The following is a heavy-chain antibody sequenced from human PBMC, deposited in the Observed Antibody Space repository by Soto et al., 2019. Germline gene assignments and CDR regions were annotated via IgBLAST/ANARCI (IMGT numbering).Heavy chain of an antibody. J-gene: IGHJ6*03. CDR1: GYIFSSSG. CDR2: SNVGYGNT. V-gene: IGHV1-3*01. CDR3: GRVGDDFGDYGVEFHHYMDV. Sequence: QVQLVQSGAELKKPGASVKISCKASGYIFSSSGMYWVRQAPGQRLEWMGWSNVGYGNTKYSRKLVGRVTITRDTSAITVYMGASSLRSEDTAVYYWGRVGDDFGDYGVEFHHYMDVWGKGTKVTVSS. D-gene: IGHD4-17*01.